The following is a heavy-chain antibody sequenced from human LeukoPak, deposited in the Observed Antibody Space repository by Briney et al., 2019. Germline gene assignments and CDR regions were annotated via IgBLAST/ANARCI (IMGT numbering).Heavy chain of an antibody. J-gene: IGHJ6*03. CDR2: IIAYNGNT. Sequence: ASVKVSCKASGYTFTSYGISWVRQAPGQGLEWMGWIIAYNGNTNYAQKLQGRVTMTTDTSTSTAYMELRSLRSDDTAVYYCARKGWYTNYYYMDVWGKGTTVTVSS. CDR3: ARKGWYTNYYYMDV. D-gene: IGHD6-19*01. CDR1: GYTFTSYG. V-gene: IGHV1-18*01.